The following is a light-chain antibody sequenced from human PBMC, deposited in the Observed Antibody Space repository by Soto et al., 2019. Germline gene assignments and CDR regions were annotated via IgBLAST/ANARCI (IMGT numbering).Light chain of an antibody. V-gene: IGKV3-11*01. CDR2: GAS. CDR3: QQRSNWIT. Sequence: EIVLTQSPATLSLSPGERATLSCRASQSVSSYLAWYQQKPGQAPRLLIYGASNRATGVPDRFSGSGSGTVFTLTISSLQSEDFAVYYCQQRSNWITFGQGTRLEIK. J-gene: IGKJ5*01. CDR1: QSVSSY.